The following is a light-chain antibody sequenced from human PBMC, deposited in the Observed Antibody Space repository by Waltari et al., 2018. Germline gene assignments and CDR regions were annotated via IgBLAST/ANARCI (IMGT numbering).Light chain of an antibody. V-gene: IGKV4-1*01. CDR2: WAS. J-gene: IGKJ4*01. Sequence: DIVMTQSPDSLAVSLCERATINCQSSQTVLYSSNNKNYLAWYQQKPGQPPKLLIYWASTRESGVPDRFSGSGSGTDFTLTISSLQAEDVAVYYCQQYSTTPLTFGGGTKVEVK. CDR3: QQYSTTPLT. CDR1: QTVLYSSNNKNY.